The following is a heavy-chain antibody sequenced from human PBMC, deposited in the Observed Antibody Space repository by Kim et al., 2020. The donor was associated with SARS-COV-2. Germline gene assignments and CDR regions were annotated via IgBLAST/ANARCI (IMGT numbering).Heavy chain of an antibody. D-gene: IGHD3-22*01. J-gene: IGHJ5*02. Sequence: SETLSLTCAVYGGSFSGYYWSWIRQPPGKGLEWIGEINHSGSTNYNPSLKSRVTISVDTSKNQFSLKLSSVTAADTAVYYCARGNSGYYYRANWFDPWGQGTLVTVSS. V-gene: IGHV4-34*01. CDR2: INHSGST. CDR1: GGSFSGYY. CDR3: ARGNSGYYYRANWFDP.